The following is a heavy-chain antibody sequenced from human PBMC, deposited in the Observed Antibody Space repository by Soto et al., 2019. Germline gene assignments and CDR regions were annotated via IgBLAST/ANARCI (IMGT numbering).Heavy chain of an antibody. V-gene: IGHV3-66*01. J-gene: IGHJ5*02. D-gene: IGHD6-13*01. CDR2: IYSGGDT. CDR1: GTTVSRNN. Sequence: QLVQSGGGLVQPGGSLRLSCAASGTTVSRNNMTWVRQAPGKVLGWLSIIYSGGDTYYADSGKGRFTISRDNPKNKVYLQMTSLRAEDTAVYYCARDGWSSSWAVTWGQGTLVSVSS. CDR3: ARDGWSSSWAVT.